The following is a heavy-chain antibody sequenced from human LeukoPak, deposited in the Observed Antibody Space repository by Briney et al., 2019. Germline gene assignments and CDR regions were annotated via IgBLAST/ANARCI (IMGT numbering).Heavy chain of an antibody. D-gene: IGHD6-13*01. CDR1: GYTFTSYG. J-gene: IGHJ4*02. V-gene: IGHV1-18*01. CDR3: ARDEGGIAASGPYYFDY. CDR2: ISAYNGNT. Sequence: ASVKVSCKASGYTFTSYGISWVRQAPGQGLEWMGWISAYNGNTNYAQKFQGRVTMTTDTSTSTAYMELRSLRSDDTAVYYCARDEGGIAASGPYYFDYWGQGTLVTVSS.